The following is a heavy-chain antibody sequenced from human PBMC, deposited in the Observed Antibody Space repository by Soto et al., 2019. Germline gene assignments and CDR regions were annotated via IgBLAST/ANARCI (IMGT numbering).Heavy chain of an antibody. CDR3: ARVPRRGSNRFDY. CDR2: INTNTGNP. CDR1: GYPFTSYA. Sequence: GASVKVYCKASGYPFTSYAMNWVRQAPGQGLEWMGWINTNTGNPTYAQGFTGRFVFSLDTSVSTAYLQICSLKAEDTAVYYCARVPRRGSNRFDYWGQGTLVTVSS. J-gene: IGHJ4*02. D-gene: IGHD3-10*01. V-gene: IGHV7-4-1*01.